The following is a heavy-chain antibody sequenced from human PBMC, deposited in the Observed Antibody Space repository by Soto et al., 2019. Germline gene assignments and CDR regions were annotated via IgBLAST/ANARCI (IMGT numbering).Heavy chain of an antibody. Sequence: QPGGPLSLSCASSQFTYSSFWMHWIRQAPGKRLVLVSRINSDGSRTSYADSVKGRFTISRDNAKNTLYLQMNSLRAEDTAAYYCAREYTWMAVRYYYYGMDVWGQGTTVTVSS. D-gene: IGHD6-19*01. CDR1: QFTYSSFW. V-gene: IGHV3-74*01. J-gene: IGHJ6*02. CDR2: INSDGSRT. CDR3: AREYTWMAVRYYYYGMDV.